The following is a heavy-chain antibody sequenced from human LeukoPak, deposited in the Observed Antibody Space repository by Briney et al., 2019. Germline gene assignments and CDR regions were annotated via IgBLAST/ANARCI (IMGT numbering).Heavy chain of an antibody. V-gene: IGHV3-23*01. CDR2: ISGSGGST. Sequence: GGSLRLSCAASGFTFSSYAMSWVRQAPGKGLEWVSAISGSGGSTHYADSVKGRFTISRDNSKNTLYLQMNSLRAEDTAVYYCAKGGYDILTGYHYGMDVWGKGTTVTVSS. D-gene: IGHD3-9*01. J-gene: IGHJ6*04. CDR3: AKGGYDILTGYHYGMDV. CDR1: GFTFSSYA.